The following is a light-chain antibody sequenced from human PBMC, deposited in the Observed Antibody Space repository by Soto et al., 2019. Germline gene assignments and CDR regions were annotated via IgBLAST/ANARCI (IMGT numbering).Light chain of an antibody. CDR1: QTIRNNY. J-gene: IGKJ1*01. V-gene: IGKV3-20*01. CDR3: QQYHFWWT. Sequence: EIVLTQSPGTLSLSPGDRATLSCRASQTIRNNYLAWYQQKPGQAPRLLIYGASSRAAGSPDRFSGSGSGTDFTLTISSLEPEDFAVYYCQQYHFWWTFGLGTKVDIK. CDR2: GAS.